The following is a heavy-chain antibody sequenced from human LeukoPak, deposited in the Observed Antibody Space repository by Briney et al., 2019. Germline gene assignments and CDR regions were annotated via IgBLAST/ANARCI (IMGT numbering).Heavy chain of an antibody. J-gene: IGHJ4*02. CDR3: ARLSLSYYHSSGYYFDY. Sequence: GESLKISCKGSGYIFTTYWIGWVRQMPGKGLEWMGIIYPGDSDTRYSPSFQGQVTISADKSINTAYLQWSSLKASDTAMYYCARLSLSYYHSSGYYFDYWGQGTLVTVSS. V-gene: IGHV5-51*01. D-gene: IGHD3-22*01. CDR1: GYIFTTYW. CDR2: IYPGDSDT.